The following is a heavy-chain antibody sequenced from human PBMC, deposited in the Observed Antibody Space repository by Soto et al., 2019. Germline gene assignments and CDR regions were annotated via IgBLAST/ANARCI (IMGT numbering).Heavy chain of an antibody. CDR3: ARGWFGADD. V-gene: IGHV3-74*01. J-gene: IGHJ6*04. Sequence: EVQLVESGGGLVQPGGSLRLSCAASGFTLSGRSMHWVRQAPGKGLVWVSGIDNAGTDSTYADYVKGRFTSSRDNAKKILYLQRNRLRDEDMAVYYCARGWFGADDWGKRTTVTVSS. CDR1: GFTLSGRS. CDR2: IDNAGTDS. D-gene: IGHD3-10*01.